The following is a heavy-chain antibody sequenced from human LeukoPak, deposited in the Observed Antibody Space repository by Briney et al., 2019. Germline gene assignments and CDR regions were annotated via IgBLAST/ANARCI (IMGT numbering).Heavy chain of an antibody. Sequence: GGSLRLSCAGSGFTFSNAWMSWVRQAPGKGLEWVGHIKSNVDGGTTGYAAPVKGRFTISRDDSRNTLFLQMNSLKTEDTGVYYCTTELGLWYGLRYFDDWAREPRSPSPQ. CDR2: IKSNVDGGTT. J-gene: IGHJ4*02. CDR3: TTELGLWYGLRYFDD. CDR1: GFTFSNAW. D-gene: IGHD6-13*01. V-gene: IGHV3-15*01.